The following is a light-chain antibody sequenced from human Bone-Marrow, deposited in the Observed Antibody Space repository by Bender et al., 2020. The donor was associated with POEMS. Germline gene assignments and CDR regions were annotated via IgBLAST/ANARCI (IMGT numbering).Light chain of an antibody. J-gene: IGLJ3*02. CDR2: GNN. Sequence: QSVLTQPPSASGTPGQRATISGSGSSSNMGGNAENWWQKLPGTAPNLPIYGNNQRPSGVPDRFSGSKAGTSASLAISGLQSEDEADYFCSAWDGILNGWVFGGGTELTVL. CDR1: SSNMGGNA. CDR3: SAWDGILNGWV. V-gene: IGLV1-44*01.